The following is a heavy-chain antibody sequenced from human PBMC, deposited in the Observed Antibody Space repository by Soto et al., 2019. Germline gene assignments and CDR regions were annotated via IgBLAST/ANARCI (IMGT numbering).Heavy chain of an antibody. CDR2: IYYSGST. D-gene: IGHD3-22*01. CDR3: ARDRSDYYDSSDPASRAFDI. J-gene: IGHJ3*02. Sequence: PSETLSLTCTVSGGSISSGDYYWSWIRQPPGKGLEWIGYIYYSGSTYYNPSLKSRVTISVDTSKNQFSLKLSSVTAADTAVYYCARDRSDYYDSSDPASRAFDIWGQGTMVTVSS. V-gene: IGHV4-30-4*01. CDR1: GGSISSGDYY.